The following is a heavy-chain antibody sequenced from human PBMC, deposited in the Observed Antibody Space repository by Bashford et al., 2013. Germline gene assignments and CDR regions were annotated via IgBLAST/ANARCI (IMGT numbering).Heavy chain of an antibody. D-gene: IGHD5-18*01. CDR1: GFTFSSYG. CDR3: ARDPQAQLWWRFDY. J-gene: IGHJ4*02. Sequence: GSLRLSCAASGFTFSSYGMHWVRQAPGKGLEWVAVIWYDGSNKYYADSVKGRFTISRDNSKNTLYLQMNSLRAEDTAVYYCARDPQAQLWWRFDYVGPGNPGHRLL. V-gene: IGHV3-33*08. CDR2: IWYDGSNK.